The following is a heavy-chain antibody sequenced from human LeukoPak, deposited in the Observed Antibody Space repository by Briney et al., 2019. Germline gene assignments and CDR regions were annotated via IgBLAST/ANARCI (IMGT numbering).Heavy chain of an antibody. CDR2: IKQDGSEK. V-gene: IGHV3-7*01. D-gene: IGHD1-26*01. Sequence: PGGSLRLSCAASGFTFSNNWMSWVRQAPGRGLEWVANIKQDGSEKYYVDSVKGRFTISRDNAKNSLYLQMNSLRAEDTAVYYCARELTWELLSAAFDIWGQGTMVTVSS. CDR3: ARELTWELLSAAFDI. CDR1: GFTFSNNW. J-gene: IGHJ3*02.